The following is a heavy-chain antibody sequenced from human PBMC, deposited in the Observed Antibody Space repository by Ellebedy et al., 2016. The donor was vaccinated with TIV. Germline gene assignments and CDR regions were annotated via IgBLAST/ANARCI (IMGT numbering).Heavy chain of an antibody. CDR3: AKLAGVHVWYFDY. J-gene: IGHJ4*02. V-gene: IGHV3-7*03. CDR2: TKQDGSEK. CDR1: GFTFSTYW. Sequence: GESLKISCAASGFTFSTYWMGWVRQAAGKGLEWVANTKQDGSEKYYVDSVMGRFTISRDNAKNSLYLQVNSLTAEDTAVYYCAKLAGVHVWYFDYWGQGTPVTVSS. D-gene: IGHD2-21*01.